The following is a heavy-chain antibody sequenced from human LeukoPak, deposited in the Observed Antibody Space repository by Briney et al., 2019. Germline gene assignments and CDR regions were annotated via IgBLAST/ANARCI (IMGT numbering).Heavy chain of an antibody. V-gene: IGHV3-72*01. CDR3: ATWRSGRSDY. Sequence: PGGSLRLSCAVSGFTLSDHYMDWVRQAPGKGLEWVGRSRNKAASYTTDYAASVTGRFTISRDDSTNSLYLQMNSLKAEDTAVYHCATWRSGRSDYWGQGTLVTVSS. D-gene: IGHD1-26*01. CDR1: GFTLSDHY. J-gene: IGHJ4*02. CDR2: SRNKAASYTT.